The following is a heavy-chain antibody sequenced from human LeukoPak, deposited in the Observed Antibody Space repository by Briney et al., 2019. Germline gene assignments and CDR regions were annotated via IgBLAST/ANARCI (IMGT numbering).Heavy chain of an antibody. CDR3: ARSRDLKF. CDR2: IKPDGSER. V-gene: IGHV3-7*01. J-gene: IGHJ4*02. CDR1: GLTFSSYW. D-gene: IGHD3-10*01. Sequence: GRSLRPSCAASGLTFSSYWMTWVRQAPGKGLEWVANIKPDGSERYYVDSVKGRFTISRDNAKNSLYLQMNSLRAEDTAVYYCARSRDLKFWGQGTLVTVSS.